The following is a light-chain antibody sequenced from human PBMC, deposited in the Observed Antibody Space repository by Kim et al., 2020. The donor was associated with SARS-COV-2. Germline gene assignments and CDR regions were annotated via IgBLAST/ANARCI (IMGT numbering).Light chain of an antibody. Sequence: QSALTQPASVSGSPGQSITISCTGTTSDVGDYNYVSWYQQHPGKAPKLMIYDVSKRPSGVSNRFSGSKSGNTASLTISGLQAEDEADYYCNSYTSSSTWVFGGGTKLTVL. CDR2: DVS. CDR3: NSYTSSSTWV. V-gene: IGLV2-14*01. CDR1: TSDVGDYNY. J-gene: IGLJ3*02.